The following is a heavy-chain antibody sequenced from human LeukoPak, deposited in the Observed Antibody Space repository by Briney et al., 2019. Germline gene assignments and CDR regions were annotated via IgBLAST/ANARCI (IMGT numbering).Heavy chain of an antibody. D-gene: IGHD3-10*01. CDR1: GFTFSSHW. V-gene: IGHV3-74*01. J-gene: IGHJ5*02. CDR3: ARGITGMYYYDP. Sequence: GGSLRLSCAASGFTFSSHWMHWVRQAPGKGLVWVSRINFDGSSTNYADSVKGRFTISRDNAKDTLYLQINSLRAEDTAVYYCARGITGMYYYDPWGQGTLVTVSS. CDR2: INFDGSST.